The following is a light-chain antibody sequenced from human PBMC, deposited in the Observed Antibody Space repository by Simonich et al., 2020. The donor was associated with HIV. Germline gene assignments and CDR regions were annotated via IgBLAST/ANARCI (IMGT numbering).Light chain of an antibody. J-gene: IGKJ2*01. CDR3: QQSNYTPYT. CDR2: AAS. Sequence: DIQMTHTQSSLSASVGNRVTITCLASHIIITYLNWYHQKPGKSPNLLIYAASSLQSGVPSRFSGSGSGTDFTLIISSLQPEDFATYYCQQSNYTPYTFGQGTKLEIK. V-gene: IGKV1-39*01. CDR1: HIIITY.